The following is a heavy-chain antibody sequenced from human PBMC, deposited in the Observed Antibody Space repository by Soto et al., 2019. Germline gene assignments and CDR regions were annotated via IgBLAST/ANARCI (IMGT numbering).Heavy chain of an antibody. J-gene: IGHJ4*02. D-gene: IGHD6-19*01. V-gene: IGHV3-11*01. CDR2: INTLSTAI. CDR3: ERRLQWQLRPFDS. Sequence: PGWSLTLSCGAAGCTFSDDCMTWVRQAPGKGLEWVAYINTLSTAIYYADSVKGRFTISRDNAKNSLYLQMNGLRAEDTAPYYCERRLQWQLRPFDSWGPGTPVTVSS. CDR1: GCTFSDDC.